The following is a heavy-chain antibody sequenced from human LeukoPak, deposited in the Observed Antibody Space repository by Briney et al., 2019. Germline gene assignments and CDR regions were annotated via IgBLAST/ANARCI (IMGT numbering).Heavy chain of an antibody. Sequence: SETLSLTCTVSRGSISSGDYYWSWIRQPPGKGLEWIGYIYYSGSTYYNPSLKSRVTISVDTSKNQFSLKLSSVTAADTAVYYCASTYDFWSGYYSGPLYYWGQGTLVTVSS. D-gene: IGHD3-3*01. CDR3: ASTYDFWSGYYSGPLYY. J-gene: IGHJ4*02. CDR2: IYYSGST. V-gene: IGHV4-30-4*08. CDR1: RGSISSGDYY.